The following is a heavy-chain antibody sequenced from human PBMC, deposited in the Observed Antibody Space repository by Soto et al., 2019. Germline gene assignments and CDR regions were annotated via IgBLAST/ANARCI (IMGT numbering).Heavy chain of an antibody. Sequence: EVQLLESGGGLVQPGGSLRLSCAASGFTFSSYAMSWVRQAPGKGLEWVSAISGSGGSTYYADSVKGRFTISRDNSKKPLYLQRNGRGAEDTAVYYCAKGRGRAALRVNDFDYWGQGTLVTVSS. D-gene: IGHD6-6*01. CDR2: ISGSGGST. J-gene: IGHJ4*02. V-gene: IGHV3-23*01. CDR1: GFTFSSYA. CDR3: AKGRGRAALRVNDFDY.